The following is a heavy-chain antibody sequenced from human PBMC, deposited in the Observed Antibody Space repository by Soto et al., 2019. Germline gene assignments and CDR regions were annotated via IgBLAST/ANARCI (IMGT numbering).Heavy chain of an antibody. Sequence: QVQLVESGGGVVKPGRSLRLSCAASGFTFSSYAMNWVRQAPGKGLEWVAVISCDGSNKYYADSVKGRFTISRDNSKNTLYLQMNSLRAEDTAVYYCARDLSYISGWYYFDYWGQGTLVTVSS. CDR3: ARDLSYISGWYYFDY. CDR2: ISCDGSNK. V-gene: IGHV3-30-3*01. CDR1: GFTFSSYA. J-gene: IGHJ4*02. D-gene: IGHD6-19*01.